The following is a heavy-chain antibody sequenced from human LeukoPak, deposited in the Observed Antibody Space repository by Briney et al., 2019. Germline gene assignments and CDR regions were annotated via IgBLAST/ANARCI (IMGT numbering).Heavy chain of an antibody. CDR1: GGSISSYY. CDR2: IYTSGST. V-gene: IGHV4-4*07. Sequence: SETLSLTCTVSGGSISSYYWSWIRQPAGKGLEWIGRIYTSGSTNYNPSLKSRVTISVDTSKNQFSLNLTSVTAADTAVYYCARTYYYGSGSSYFDPWGQGTLVTVSS. CDR3: ARTYYYGSGSSYFDP. J-gene: IGHJ5*02. D-gene: IGHD3-10*01.